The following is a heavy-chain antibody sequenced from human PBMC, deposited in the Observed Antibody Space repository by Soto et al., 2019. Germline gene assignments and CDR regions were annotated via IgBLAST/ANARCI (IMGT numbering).Heavy chain of an antibody. CDR1: GGSISRGGYF. J-gene: IGHJ4*02. D-gene: IGHD3-10*01. Sequence: QLQLQESGPGLVKPSQTLSLTCTVSGGSISRGGYFWSWIRQHPGKGLEWIGYIYYSGTTYYNPSLKSRLTLSVDTSKNQFSLNLMSVTAADTALYYCARVESSGTFDYWGQGTLVTVSS. CDR2: IYYSGTT. CDR3: ARVESSGTFDY. V-gene: IGHV4-31*03.